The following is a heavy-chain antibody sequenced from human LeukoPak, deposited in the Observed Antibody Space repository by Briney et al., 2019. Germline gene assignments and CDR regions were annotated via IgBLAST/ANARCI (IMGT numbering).Heavy chain of an antibody. Sequence: SETLSLTCTVSGGSISRYYWSWIRQPPGKGLEWIGNIYYNGSTNYKPSLKSRVTISVHTSKNQFSLNLRSLTAADTAVYYCARGGYSGYAFDRWGQGTRVPVSS. V-gene: IGHV4-59*01. CDR3: ARGGYSGYAFDR. D-gene: IGHD5-12*01. J-gene: IGHJ5*02. CDR1: GGSISRYY. CDR2: IYYNGST.